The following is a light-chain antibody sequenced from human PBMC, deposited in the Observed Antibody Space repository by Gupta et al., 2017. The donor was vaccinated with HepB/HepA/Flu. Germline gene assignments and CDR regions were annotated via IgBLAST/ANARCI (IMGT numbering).Light chain of an antibody. CDR1: QRISTN. J-gene: IGKJ4*01. CDR3: QQDNNWPLT. V-gene: IGKV3-15*01. CDR2: GSF. Sequence: EIVMTQSPVTLSVSPGERATLSCRASQRISTNLAWYQQKPGQAPSVLIYGSFTRATGIPARFSGSGSGTEITLTISSLQSEDFAVYFCQQDNNWPLTFGGGTKVEIK.